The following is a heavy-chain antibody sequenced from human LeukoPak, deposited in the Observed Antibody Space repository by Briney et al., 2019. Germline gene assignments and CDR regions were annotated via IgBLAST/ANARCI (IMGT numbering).Heavy chain of an antibody. CDR1: GGSFSGYY. CDR2: INHSGST. CDR3: ARGTMTTVTYYFDY. V-gene: IGHV4-34*01. D-gene: IGHD4-17*01. Sequence: SETLSLTCAVYGGSFSGYYWSWIRQPPGKGLEWIGEINHSGSTNYNPSLKSRVTISVDTSKNQFSLKLSSVTAADTAVYYCARGTMTTVTYYFDYWGQGALVTVSS. J-gene: IGHJ4*02.